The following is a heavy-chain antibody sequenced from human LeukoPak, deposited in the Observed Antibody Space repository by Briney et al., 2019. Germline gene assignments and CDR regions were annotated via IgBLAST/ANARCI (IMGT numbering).Heavy chain of an antibody. D-gene: IGHD2/OR15-2a*01. CDR2: ISGSGSST. V-gene: IGHV3-23*01. Sequence: PGGSLRLSCAASGFTFSNCAMSWVRQAPEKGLEWVSGISGSGSSTYYADSVKGRFTISRDNSENTLSLQMNSLRADDTAIYYCAKSCNSGNCYYNYWGQGTLVTVSP. CDR3: AKSCNSGNCYYNY. J-gene: IGHJ4*02. CDR1: GFTFSNCA.